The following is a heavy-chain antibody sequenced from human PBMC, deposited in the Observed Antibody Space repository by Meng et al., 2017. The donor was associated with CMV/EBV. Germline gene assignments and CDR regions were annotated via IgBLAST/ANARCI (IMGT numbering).Heavy chain of an antibody. J-gene: IGHJ4*02. D-gene: IGHD5-12*01. V-gene: IGHV3-53*01. CDR2: IYSGGST. CDR3: ARSGYSGYDADLTFDY. Sequence: ESLMISCAASGFTVSSKDMSWVRQAPGKGLEWVSVIYSGGSTYYADSVKGRFTISRDNSKNTPYLQMNSLRAEDTAVYYCARSGYSGYDADLTFDYWGQGTMVTVSS. CDR1: GFTVSSKD.